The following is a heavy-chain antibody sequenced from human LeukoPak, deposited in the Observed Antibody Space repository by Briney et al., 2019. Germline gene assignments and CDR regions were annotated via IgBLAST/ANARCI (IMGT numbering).Heavy chain of an antibody. CDR2: IKSKTDVGTT. V-gene: IGHV3-15*01. CDR1: GFTFSNAW. J-gene: IGHJ6*03. D-gene: IGHD3-22*01. Sequence: GGSLRLSCAASGFTFSNAWMNWVRQAPGKGLEWVGRIKSKTDVGTTDYAAPVKGRFIISRDDSKNTLYLQMNSLETEDTAVYYCTTYYYYDTSGYYMDGWGKGTTVTVSS. CDR3: TTYYYYDTSGYYMDG.